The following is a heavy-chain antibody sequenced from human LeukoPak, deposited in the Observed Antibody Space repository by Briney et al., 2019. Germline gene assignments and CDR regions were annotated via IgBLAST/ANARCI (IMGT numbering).Heavy chain of an antibody. V-gene: IGHV4-4*07. CDR1: GGSISSYY. D-gene: IGHD6-6*01. CDR3: ARGGAYSSSYYYYMDV. Sequence: SETLSLTCTVSGGSISSYYWSWIRQPAGKGLEWIGRIYTSGSTNYNPSLKSRVTISVDKSKNQFSLKLSSATAADTAVYYCARGGAYSSSYYYYMDVWGKGTTVTVSS. J-gene: IGHJ6*03. CDR2: IYTSGST.